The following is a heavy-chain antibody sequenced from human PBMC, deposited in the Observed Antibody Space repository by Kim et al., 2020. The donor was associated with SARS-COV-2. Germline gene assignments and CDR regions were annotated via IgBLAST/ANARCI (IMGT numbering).Heavy chain of an antibody. J-gene: IGHJ6*02. D-gene: IGHD6-19*01. Sequence: ASVKVSCKASGYTFTSYGISWVRQAPGQGLEWMGWISDYNGNTNYAQKLQGRVTMTTDTSTNTAYMELRSLRSDDTAVYYCASMDSSGWAPPGADYGMDGWGQGTTGPVPS. CDR3: ASMDSSGWAPPGADYGMDG. CDR1: GYTFTSYG. V-gene: IGHV1-18*01. CDR2: ISDYNGNT.